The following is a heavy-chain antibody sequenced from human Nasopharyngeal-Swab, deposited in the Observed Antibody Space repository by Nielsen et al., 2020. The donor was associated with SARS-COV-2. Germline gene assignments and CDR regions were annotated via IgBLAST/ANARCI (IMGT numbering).Heavy chain of an antibody. CDR3: ARGGWDLSEYFSH. CDR1: GYNFLSYG. Sequence: ASVKVSCKSSGYNFLSYGISWVRQAPGQGLEWMGWISAYMGKTNYAQKFQDRVTMTTDTPTGTAYMELRNLRSDDTAVYYCARGGWDLSEYFSHWGQGTLVTASS. CDR2: ISAYMGKT. D-gene: IGHD1-26*01. J-gene: IGHJ1*01. V-gene: IGHV1-18*01.